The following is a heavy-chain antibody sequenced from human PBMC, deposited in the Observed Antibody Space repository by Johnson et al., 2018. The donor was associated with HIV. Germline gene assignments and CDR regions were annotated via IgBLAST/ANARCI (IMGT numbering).Heavy chain of an antibody. Sequence: VQLVESGGGLVQPGGSLRLSCAASGFTFDDYAMHWVRQAPGKGLEWVSGISWNSGSIGYADSVKGRFTISRDNAKNSLYRQMHSLRAADTALYYCAKVKAGYSGSTGGAFDIGGHGTMVTVSS. CDR2: ISWNSGSI. J-gene: IGHJ3*02. V-gene: IGHV3-9*01. CDR3: AKVKAGYSGSTGGAFDI. D-gene: IGHD1-26*01. CDR1: GFTFDDYA.